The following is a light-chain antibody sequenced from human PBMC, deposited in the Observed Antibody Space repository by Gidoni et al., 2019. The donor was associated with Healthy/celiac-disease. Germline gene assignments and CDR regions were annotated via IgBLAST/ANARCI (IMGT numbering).Light chain of an antibody. V-gene: IGKV3-20*01. CDR3: QQYGSSPLT. Sequence: IVFSQSPGTLSLSPGERATLSCRASQSVSSSHLARYQQKPGQAPRLLIYGASSRATGIPDRFSGSGSGTDFTLTISRLEPEDFAVYYCQQYGSSPLTFGGGTKVEIK. CDR1: QSVSSSH. J-gene: IGKJ4*01. CDR2: GAS.